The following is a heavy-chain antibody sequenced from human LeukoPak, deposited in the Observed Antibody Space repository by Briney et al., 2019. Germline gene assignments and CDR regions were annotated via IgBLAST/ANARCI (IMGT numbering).Heavy chain of an antibody. Sequence: GGSLRLSFAASGFTVSGYAMQWVRQAPGKGLEWVAVISYDGSNKYYADSVKGRFTISRDNSKNTLYLQMNSLRAEDTAVYYCASDPSPALGTMMGDWGQGTLVTVSS. J-gene: IGHJ4*02. CDR3: ASDPSPALGTMMGD. D-gene: IGHD3-22*01. V-gene: IGHV3-30-3*01. CDR2: ISYDGSNK. CDR1: GFTVSGYA.